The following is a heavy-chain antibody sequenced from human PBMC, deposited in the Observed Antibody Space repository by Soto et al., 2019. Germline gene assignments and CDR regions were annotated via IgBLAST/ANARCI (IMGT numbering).Heavy chain of an antibody. CDR2: IYYSGST. V-gene: IGHV4-31*03. CDR1: GGSISSGGYY. J-gene: IGHJ2*01. D-gene: IGHD3-22*01. Sequence: QVQLQESGPGLVKPSQTLSLTCTVSGGSISSGGYYWSWIRQHPGKGLEWIGYIYYSGSTYYNPSLKRRVTISVDTSKNQFSLKLSSVTAADTAVYYCARVAYDSSGYYSSWYFDLWGRGTLVTVSS. CDR3: ARVAYDSSGYYSSWYFDL.